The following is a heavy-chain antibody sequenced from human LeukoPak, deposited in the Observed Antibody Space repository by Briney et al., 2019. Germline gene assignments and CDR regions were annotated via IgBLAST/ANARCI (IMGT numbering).Heavy chain of an antibody. CDR3: ARDLYSSGWSYPHFDY. D-gene: IGHD6-19*01. J-gene: IGHJ4*02. V-gene: IGHV3-21*01. CDR2: ITSSSSYL. Sequence: PGGSLRLSCAASGFTFSTYSMNWVRQAPGKGLEWVSSITSSSSYLYYADSVKGRFTISRDNAMSSLYLQMNSLRAEDTAVYYCARDLYSSGWSYPHFDYWGQGTLVTVSS. CDR1: GFTFSTYS.